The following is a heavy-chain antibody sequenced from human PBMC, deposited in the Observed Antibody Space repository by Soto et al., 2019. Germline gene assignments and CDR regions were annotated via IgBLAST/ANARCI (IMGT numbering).Heavy chain of an antibody. Sequence: GGSLRLSCAVSGFTFSNYWMTWVRQAPGKGLEWVAYMNQDGSQIYYVDSLRGRFTISRDNAKNSLYLQMNSLRVDDTAVYYCARDRGPNTPDYWGQGTLVTSPQ. D-gene: IGHD2-2*02. V-gene: IGHV3-7*01. CDR2: MNQDGSQI. CDR3: ARDRGPNTPDY. J-gene: IGHJ4*02. CDR1: GFTFSNYW.